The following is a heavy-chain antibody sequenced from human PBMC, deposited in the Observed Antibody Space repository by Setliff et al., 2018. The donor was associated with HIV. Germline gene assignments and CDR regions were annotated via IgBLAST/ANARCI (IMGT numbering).Heavy chain of an antibody. CDR1: GGSISSGGYY. D-gene: IGHD1-26*01. J-gene: IGHJ6*03. Sequence: LSLTCTVSGGSISSGGYYWSWIRQHPGKGLEWIGYIYYSGGTYYNPSLKSRVTISVDTSKNQFSLKLSSVTAADTAVYYCARIVRWELVATSTFFYYYMDVWGKGTTVTVSS. CDR2: IYYSGGT. CDR3: ARIVRWELVATSTFFYYYMDV. V-gene: IGHV4-31*03.